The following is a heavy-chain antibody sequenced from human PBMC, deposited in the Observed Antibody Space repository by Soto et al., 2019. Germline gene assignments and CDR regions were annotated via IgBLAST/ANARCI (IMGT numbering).Heavy chain of an antibody. V-gene: IGHV3-30*03. CDR3: ARAPYYYDSSGYWAY. CDR1: GFIFSSYG. Sequence: PGGSLRLSCAASGFIFSSYGMYWVRQAPGKGLEWVAVTSYDGSNQYYADSVKGRLTISRDNSKNTLYLQMNSLRAEDTAVYYCARAPYYYDSSGYWAYWGQGTLVTVSS. J-gene: IGHJ4*02. CDR2: TSYDGSNQ. D-gene: IGHD3-22*01.